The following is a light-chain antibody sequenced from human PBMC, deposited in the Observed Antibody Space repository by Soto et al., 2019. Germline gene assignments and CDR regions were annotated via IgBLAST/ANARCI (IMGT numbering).Light chain of an antibody. CDR2: AAS. J-gene: IGKJ4*01. V-gene: IGKV1-8*01. CDR3: QQYYSYPRVT. CDR1: QGISSY. Sequence: AIRMTQSPSSLSASTGDRVTITCRASQGISSYLAWYQQKPGKAPKLLIYAASTLQSGVPSRFSGSGSRTDFTLTISCLQSEDFATYYCQQYYSYPRVTFGGGTKVEIK.